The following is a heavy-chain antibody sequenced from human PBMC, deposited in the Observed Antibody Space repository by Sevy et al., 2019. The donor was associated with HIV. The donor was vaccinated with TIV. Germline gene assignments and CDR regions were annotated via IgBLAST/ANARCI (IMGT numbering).Heavy chain of an antibody. Sequence: GGSLRLSCAASGFTFSSYSMNWVRQAPGKGLERVSSISSSSSYIYYADSVKGRFTISRDNAKNSLYLQMNSLRAEDTAVYYCARDQYYDYVWGSYRQGDAFDIWGQGTMVTVSS. V-gene: IGHV3-21*01. J-gene: IGHJ3*02. CDR1: GFTFSSYS. CDR3: ARDQYYDYVWGSYRQGDAFDI. D-gene: IGHD3-16*02. CDR2: ISSSSSYI.